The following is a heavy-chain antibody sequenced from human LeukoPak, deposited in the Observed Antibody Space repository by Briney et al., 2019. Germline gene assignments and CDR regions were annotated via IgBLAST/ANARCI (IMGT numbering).Heavy chain of an antibody. D-gene: IGHD2-2*01. CDR3: ARDRGYCSSTSCYWYFDL. CDR1: GFTFSSYS. Sequence: GGSLRLSCAASGFTFSSYSMNWVRQAPGKGLEWVANIKQDGSEKYYVDSAKGRFTISRDNAKNSLYLQMNSLRAEDTAVYYCARDRGYCSSTSCYWYFDLWGRGTLVTVSS. V-gene: IGHV3-7*01. CDR2: IKQDGSEK. J-gene: IGHJ2*01.